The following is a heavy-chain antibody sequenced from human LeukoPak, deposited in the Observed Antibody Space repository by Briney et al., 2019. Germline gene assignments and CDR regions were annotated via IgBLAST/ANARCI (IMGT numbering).Heavy chain of an antibody. Sequence: PGGSLRLSCAASGFTFSSYGMSWVRQAPGKGLEWVSVIYSGGSTYYADSVKGRFTISRDNSKNTLYLQMNSLRAEDTAVYCCARDNRRHYYDSSGQDYWGQGTLVTVSS. CDR3: ARDNRRHYYDSSGQDY. CDR1: GFTFSSYG. CDR2: IYSGGST. J-gene: IGHJ4*02. D-gene: IGHD3-22*01. V-gene: IGHV3-66*01.